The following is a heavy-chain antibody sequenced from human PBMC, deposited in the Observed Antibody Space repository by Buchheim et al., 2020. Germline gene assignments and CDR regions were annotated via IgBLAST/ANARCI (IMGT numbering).Heavy chain of an antibody. CDR1: GFTFSSYG. D-gene: IGHD3-3*01. Sequence: QVQLVESGGGVVQPGRSLRLSCAASGFTFSSYGMHWVRQAPGKGLEWVAVMWYDGSNKYYADSVKGRFTISRDNSKNTLYLQMNSLRAEDTAVYYCARDPRYYDFWSGYSTNYYYYGMDVWGQGTT. CDR3: ARDPRYYDFWSGYSTNYYYYGMDV. V-gene: IGHV3-33*01. CDR2: MWYDGSNK. J-gene: IGHJ6*02.